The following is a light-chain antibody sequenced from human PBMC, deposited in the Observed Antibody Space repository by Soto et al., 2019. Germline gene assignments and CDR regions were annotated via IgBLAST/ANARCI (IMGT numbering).Light chain of an antibody. Sequence: QSALTQPASVSGSPGQSITISCTGTSSDVGNYNRVSWYQQPPGTAPKLIIYEVSNRPSGVPDRFSGSKSGNTASLTISGLQAEDEAEYDCNSYTSSSTLDVVFGGGTKLTVL. CDR3: NSYTSSSTLDVV. CDR2: EVS. J-gene: IGLJ2*01. V-gene: IGLV2-18*02. CDR1: SSDVGNYNR.